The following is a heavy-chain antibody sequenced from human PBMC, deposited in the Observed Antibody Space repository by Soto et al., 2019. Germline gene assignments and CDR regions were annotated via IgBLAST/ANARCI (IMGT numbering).Heavy chain of an antibody. J-gene: IGHJ4*02. CDR2: ISPYSGET. CDR1: GYTFTSYG. CDR3: ARGTVAGSDF. D-gene: IGHD6-19*01. V-gene: IGHV1-18*04. Sequence: ASVKVSCTASGYTFTSYGIVWVRQAPGQGLEWMGWISPYSGETRYAEKFQDRVTLTTDTSTKKAYMDLRNLKSDDTAVHLCARGTVAGSDFWCQGTLVTVS.